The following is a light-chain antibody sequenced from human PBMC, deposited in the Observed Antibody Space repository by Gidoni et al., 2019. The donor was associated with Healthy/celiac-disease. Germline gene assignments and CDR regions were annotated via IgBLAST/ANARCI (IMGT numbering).Light chain of an antibody. V-gene: IGKV1-5*03. CDR3: QQYNSYSET. J-gene: IGKJ1*01. Sequence: DTQMTQSPATLSASVGDRVTITCRASQSISSWLAWYQQKPENAPNLLIYKSSSLESGVPSRFSGSGSGTEFTLTISSLQPDDFATYCCQQYNSYSETFGQGTKVEIK. CDR1: QSISSW. CDR2: KSS.